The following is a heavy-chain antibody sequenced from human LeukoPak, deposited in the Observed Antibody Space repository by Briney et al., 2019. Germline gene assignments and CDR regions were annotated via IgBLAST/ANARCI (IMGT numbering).Heavy chain of an antibody. Sequence: GGTLRLSCAASGFTFSSYAMSRVREAPGKGLKRVSTINDNCDGPYYADPFKVGFPISRDNSYNTVSLQMNSLRDEDTGVYYCAKGLRTGVGPYMGYHYYKDVWGKGATVTVSS. CDR2: INDNCDGP. CDR1: GFTFSSYA. CDR3: AKGLRTGVGPYMGYHYYKDV. J-gene: IGHJ6*03. D-gene: IGHD3-16*01. V-gene: IGHV3-23*01.